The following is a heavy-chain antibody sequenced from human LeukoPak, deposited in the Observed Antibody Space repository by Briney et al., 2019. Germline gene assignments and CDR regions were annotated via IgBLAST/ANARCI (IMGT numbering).Heavy chain of an antibody. CDR1: GFTFSSYA. V-gene: IGHV3-30-3*01. J-gene: IGHJ4*02. CDR2: ISYDGSNK. Sequence: PGGSLRLSCAASGFTFSSYAMHWVRQAPGKGLEWVAVISYDGSNKYYADSVKGRFTISRDNSKNTLYLQMNSLRAEDTAVYYCARDRGMQWLVRGSYYFDYWGQGTLVTVSS. D-gene: IGHD6-19*01. CDR3: ARDRGMQWLVRGSYYFDY.